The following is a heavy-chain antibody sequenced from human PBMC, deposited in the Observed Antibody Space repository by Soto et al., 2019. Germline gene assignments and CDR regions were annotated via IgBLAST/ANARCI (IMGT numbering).Heavy chain of an antibody. J-gene: IGHJ5*02. D-gene: IGHD3-3*01. V-gene: IGHV1-18*01. CDR1: GYTFTSYG. Sequence: ASVKVSCKASGYTFTSYGISWVRQAPGQGLEWMGWISAYNGNTNYAQKLQGRVTMTTDTSTRTAYMELRSLRSDDTAVYYCARYYDFWSVPGWFDPWGQGTLVTVSS. CDR3: ARYYDFWSVPGWFDP. CDR2: ISAYNGNT.